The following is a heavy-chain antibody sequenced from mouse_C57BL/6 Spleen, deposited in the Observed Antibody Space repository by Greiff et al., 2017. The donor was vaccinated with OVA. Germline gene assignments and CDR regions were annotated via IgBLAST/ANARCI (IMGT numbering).Heavy chain of an antibody. CDR2: INPNNGGT. J-gene: IGHJ2*01. V-gene: IGHV1-26*01. Sequence: VQLQQSGPELVKPGASVKISCKASGYTFTDYYMNWVKQSHGKSLEWIGDINPNNGGTSYNQKFKGKATLTVDKSSSTAYMELRSLTSEDSAVYYCARSVIYYGNFDYWGQGTTLTVSS. CDR3: ARSVIYYGNFDY. CDR1: GYTFTDYY. D-gene: IGHD2-1*01.